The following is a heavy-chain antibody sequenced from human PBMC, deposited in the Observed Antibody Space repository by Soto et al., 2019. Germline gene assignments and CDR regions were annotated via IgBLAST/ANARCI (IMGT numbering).Heavy chain of an antibody. CDR1: GFTFSNYA. CDR3: AKGSASSSSYTDV. Sequence: GGSLRLSCAASGFTFSNYAMSWVRQAPGKGLEWVSVISGTNGRAYYADSVKGRFTISRDNSKNTLYLQMNSLRAEDTALYYYAKGSASSSSYTDVWGKGTTVTVSS. D-gene: IGHD6-25*01. CDR2: ISGTNGRA. V-gene: IGHV3-23*01. J-gene: IGHJ6*03.